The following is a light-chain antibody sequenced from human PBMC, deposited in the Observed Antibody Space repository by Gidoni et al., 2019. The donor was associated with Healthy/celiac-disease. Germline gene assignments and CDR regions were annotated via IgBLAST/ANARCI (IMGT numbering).Light chain of an antibody. V-gene: IGKV3-20*01. CDR3: QRYGSSPWT. J-gene: IGKJ1*01. Sequence: EIVLTQSPGTLSLFPGERATLSCRASQSVSSSYLAWYQQKPGQAPRLLIYGASSRATGIPDRFSGSGSGTDFTLTISRLEPEDFAVYYCQRYGSSPWTFGQGTKVEIK. CDR1: QSVSSSY. CDR2: GAS.